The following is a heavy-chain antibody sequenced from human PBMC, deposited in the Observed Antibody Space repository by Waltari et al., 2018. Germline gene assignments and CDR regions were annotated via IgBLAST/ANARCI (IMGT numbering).Heavy chain of an antibody. CDR1: GGSISSSSYY. V-gene: IGHV4-39*01. J-gene: IGHJ4*02. D-gene: IGHD4-17*01. CDR2: IYYSGST. Sequence: QLQLQESGPGLVKPSETLSLTCTVSGGSISSSSYYWGWIRQPPGKGLEWIGSIYYSGSTYYNPSLKRRVTIAVDTSKNQFSLKLSSVTAADTAVYYCARLGGDGDYYFDYWGQGTLVTVSS. CDR3: ARLGGDGDYYFDY.